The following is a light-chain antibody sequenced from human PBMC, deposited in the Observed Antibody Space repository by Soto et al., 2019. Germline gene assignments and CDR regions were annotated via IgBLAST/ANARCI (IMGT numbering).Light chain of an antibody. CDR2: DVS. V-gene: IGLV2-14*03. CDR1: SSDIGGYNY. Sequence: QSVLTQPASVSGSPGQSITISCTGTSSDIGGYNYVSWYQQHPGKAPKLMIYDVSNRPSGVSNRFSGSKSGNTASLTISGLQAEDEADYYCSSYTTSRTVLFGRGTKLTVL. CDR3: SSYTTSRTVL. J-gene: IGLJ2*01.